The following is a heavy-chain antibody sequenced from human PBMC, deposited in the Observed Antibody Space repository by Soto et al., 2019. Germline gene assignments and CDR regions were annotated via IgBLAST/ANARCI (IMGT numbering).Heavy chain of an antibody. V-gene: IGHV3-74*01. CDR1: GFTFSSYW. CDR3: ASSSYDFWSPFDP. CDR2: INSDGSST. D-gene: IGHD3-3*01. Sequence: GGSLRLSCAASGFTFSSYWMHWVRQAPGKGLVWVSRINSDGSSTSYADSVKGRFTISRDNAKNTLYLQMNSLRAQDTAVYYCASSSYDFWSPFDPLGQGTLVTVSS. J-gene: IGHJ5*02.